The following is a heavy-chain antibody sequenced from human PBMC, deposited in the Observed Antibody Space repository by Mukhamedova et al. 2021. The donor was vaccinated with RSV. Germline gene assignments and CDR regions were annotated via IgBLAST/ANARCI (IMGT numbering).Heavy chain of an antibody. CDR3: ASSEAADYMDV. Sequence: RYSPSFQGQVTISADKSINTAYLPWSSLRASDTAMYYCASSEAADYMDVWGMGTTVTVSS. D-gene: IGHD6-25*01. J-gene: IGHJ6*03. V-gene: IGHV5-51*01.